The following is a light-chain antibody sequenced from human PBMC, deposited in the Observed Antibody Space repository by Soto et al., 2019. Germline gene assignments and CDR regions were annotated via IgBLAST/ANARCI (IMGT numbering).Light chain of an antibody. CDR3: QQYVSSPWA. Sequence: EVVITHSPATLSVSPGERATLSCRASQSVSSSYLAWYQQKPGQAPRLLIYGASRRATGIPDRFSGSGSGTDFTLTISRLEPEDFAVYYCQQYVSSPWAFGQGTMVAIK. V-gene: IGKV3-20*01. J-gene: IGKJ1*01. CDR1: QSVSSSY. CDR2: GAS.